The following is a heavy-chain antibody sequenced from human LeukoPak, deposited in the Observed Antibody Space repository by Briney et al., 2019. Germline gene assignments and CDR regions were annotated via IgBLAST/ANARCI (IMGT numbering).Heavy chain of an antibody. J-gene: IGHJ4*02. CDR2: INQEGSEK. CDR3: ARAFYSYFDH. V-gene: IGHV3-7*03. D-gene: IGHD2/OR15-2a*01. Sequence: GGSLRLSCAASGLNFRSFWVSWIRQAPGKGLERVANINQEGSEKYYVDSVKGRFTIYRDNAKNSLYMHMNSLRVEDTAVYYCARAFYSYFDHWGQGTLVVVST. CDR1: GLNFRSFW.